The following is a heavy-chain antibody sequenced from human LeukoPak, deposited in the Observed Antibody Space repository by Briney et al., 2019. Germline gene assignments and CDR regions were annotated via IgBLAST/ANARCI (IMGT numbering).Heavy chain of an antibody. CDR2: MSSSGSTI. V-gene: IGHV3-11*04. CDR3: ARSILPAANAIDY. Sequence: GGSLRLSCAASGFTFSDYYMNWIRQAPGKGLEWISYMSSSGSTISYADSVTGRFTVFRDNAKNSLYLQMDSLRAEDTAVYYCARSILPAANAIDYWGQGTLLTVSS. D-gene: IGHD2-2*01. CDR1: GFTFSDYY. J-gene: IGHJ4*02.